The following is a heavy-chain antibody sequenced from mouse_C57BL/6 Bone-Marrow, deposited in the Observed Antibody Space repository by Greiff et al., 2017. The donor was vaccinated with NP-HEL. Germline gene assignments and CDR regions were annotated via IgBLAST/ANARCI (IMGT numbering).Heavy chain of an antibody. J-gene: IGHJ4*01. Sequence: EVQLQQSGPELVKPGASVKISCKASGYSFTDYNMNWVKQSNGQSLEWIGVINPNYGTTSYNQKFKGKATLTVDQSSSTAYMQLNSLTSEDSAVDCCGIYYEAMDYWGQGTSVTVSS. CDR2: INPNYGTT. CDR3: GIYYEAMDY. V-gene: IGHV1-39*01. D-gene: IGHD2-4*01. CDR1: GYSFTDYN.